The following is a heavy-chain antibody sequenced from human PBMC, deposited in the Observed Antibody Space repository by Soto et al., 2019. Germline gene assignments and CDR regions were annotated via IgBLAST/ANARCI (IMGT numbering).Heavy chain of an antibody. J-gene: IGHJ3*01. V-gene: IGHV3-33*01. D-gene: IGHD3-22*01. CDR3: ARHDYDSSGYFSAFDV. CDR2: IGNDGSKK. Sequence: QVQLVESGGGVVQPGGSLRLSCEVSGFTFSIYGMQWVRQAPGKGLEWVAGIGNDGSKKYYAEPVKGRFTISRDNSKNTLYLQMNNLRVEDTAVFYCARHDYDSSGYFSAFDVWGQGPMVTVS. CDR1: GFTFSIYG.